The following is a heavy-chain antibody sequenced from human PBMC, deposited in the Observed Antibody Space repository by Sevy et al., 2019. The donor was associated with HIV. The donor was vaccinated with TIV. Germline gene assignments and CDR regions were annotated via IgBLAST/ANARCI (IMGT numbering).Heavy chain of an antibody. CDR1: GGSITSRY. CDR3: AGENAWGRGYS. D-gene: IGHD1-26*01. V-gene: IGHV4-59*08. CDR2: IYYNGHI. J-gene: IGHJ4*02. Sequence: ETLALTCTVSGGSITSRYWNWIRQPPGKGLEWIANIYYNGHINYNPSLKSRVTLSLDTSKNQFSLRLSSVTAADTAMYYCAGENAWGRGYSWGQGTMVTVSS.